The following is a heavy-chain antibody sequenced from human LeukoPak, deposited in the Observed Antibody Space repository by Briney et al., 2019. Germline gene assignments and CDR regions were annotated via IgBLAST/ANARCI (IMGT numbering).Heavy chain of an antibody. CDR3: ARHTKAAATNWAWFDP. D-gene: IGHD6-13*01. J-gene: IGHJ5*02. V-gene: IGHV4-59*08. CDR2: IYYSGST. CDR1: GGSISGYY. Sequence: SETLSLTCTVSGGSISGYYWSWIRQPPGKGLEWIAYIYYSGSTNYNPSLKSRVTISVDTSKNQFSLKLSSVTAAYTAVYYCARHTKAAATNWAWFDPWGQGTLVTVSS.